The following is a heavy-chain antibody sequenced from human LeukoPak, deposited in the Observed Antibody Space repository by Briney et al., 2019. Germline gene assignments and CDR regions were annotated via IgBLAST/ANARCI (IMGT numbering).Heavy chain of an antibody. D-gene: IGHD2-21*01. CDR2: IYTGGTT. CDR3: ARSSTCGLGYFDY. Sequence: GGSLRLSCAASGFTVSSNYMSWVRQAPGKGLEWVSVIYTGGTTYYADSVKGRFTISRDNSKNTLYLQMNSLRAEDTAVYYCARSSTCGLGYFDYWGQGTLVTVSS. CDR1: GFTVSSNY. V-gene: IGHV3-53*01. J-gene: IGHJ4*02.